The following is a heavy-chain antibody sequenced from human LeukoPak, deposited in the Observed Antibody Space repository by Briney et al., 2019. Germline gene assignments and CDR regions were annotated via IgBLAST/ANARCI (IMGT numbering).Heavy chain of an antibody. CDR1: GLTFSNAW. J-gene: IGHJ4*02. D-gene: IGHD3-22*01. CDR2: IKRKSDGGTT. V-gene: IGHV3-15*01. CDR3: ARDSIYYYDSRHYHQQDY. Sequence: GGSLRLSCAASGLTFSNAWMSWVRQVPGKGLEWVGRIKRKSDGGTTDYAAPVKGRFTISRDDSKNTLYLQMNSLKSEDTAVYYCARDSIYYYDSRHYHQQDYWGQGTLVTVSS.